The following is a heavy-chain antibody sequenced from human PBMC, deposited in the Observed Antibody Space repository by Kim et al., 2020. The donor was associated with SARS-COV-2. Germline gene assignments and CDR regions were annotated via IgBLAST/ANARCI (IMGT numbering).Heavy chain of an antibody. CDR1: GGSISSYY. Sequence: SETLSLTCTVSGGSISSYYWSWIRQPPGKGLEWIGYIYYSGSTNYNPSLKSRVTISVDTSKNQFSLKLSSVTAADTAVYYCSRNGLRYFDWFDYWGKGTL. V-gene: IGHV4-59*01. CDR3: SRNGLRYFDWFDY. D-gene: IGHD3-9*01. J-gene: IGHJ5*01. CDR2: IYYSGST.